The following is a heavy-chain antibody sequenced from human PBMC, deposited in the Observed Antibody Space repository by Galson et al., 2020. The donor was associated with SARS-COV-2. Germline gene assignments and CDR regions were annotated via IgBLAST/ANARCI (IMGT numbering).Heavy chain of an antibody. J-gene: IGHJ3*02. V-gene: IGHV3-23*01. CDR3: AKDRGYYSGIDAFDI. D-gene: IGHD3-22*01. CDR2: VGPGGTTT. CDR1: GFSFFNYT. Sequence: GGSLRLSCAASGFSFFNYTISWVRQAPGKGLEWVSAVGPGGTTTHYADPVKGRFTISRDNSKNTLSLQMNSLRAEDTAVYYCAKDRGYYSGIDAFDIWGQGTMVSVSS.